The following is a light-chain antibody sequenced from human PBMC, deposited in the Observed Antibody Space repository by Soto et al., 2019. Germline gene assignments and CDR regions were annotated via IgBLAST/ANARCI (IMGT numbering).Light chain of an antibody. CDR3: CSYAGSSTFYV. J-gene: IGLJ1*01. Sequence: QSVLTQPAPVSGSPGQSITISCTGTSSDVGSYNLVSWYQQHPGKAPKLMIYEGSKRPSGVSNRFSGSKSGNTASLTISGLQAEDEADYYCCSYAGSSTFYVFGTGTKVTV. V-gene: IGLV2-23*03. CDR2: EGS. CDR1: SSDVGSYNL.